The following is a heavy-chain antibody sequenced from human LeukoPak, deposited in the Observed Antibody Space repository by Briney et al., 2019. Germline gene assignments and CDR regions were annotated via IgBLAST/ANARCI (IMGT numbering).Heavy chain of an antibody. V-gene: IGHV4-34*01. CDR1: GGSFSGYY. D-gene: IGHD5-18*01. CDR2: INHSGST. CDR3: ARGLQISHVDTAMVRWYYFDY. Sequence: PSETLSLTCAVYGGSFSGYYWSWIRQPPGKGLEWIGEINHSGSTNYNPSLKSRVTISVDTSKNQFSLKLSSVTAADTAVYYCARGLQISHVDTAMVRWYYFDYWVRGTQVIVSS. J-gene: IGHJ4*02.